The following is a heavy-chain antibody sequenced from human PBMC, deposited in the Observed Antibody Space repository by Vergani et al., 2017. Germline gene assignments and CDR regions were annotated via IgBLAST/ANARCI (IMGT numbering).Heavy chain of an antibody. J-gene: IGHJ4*02. CDR1: GGTFNKFA. Sequence: QVQLVQSGAEVKRPGSSLKVSCKATGGTFNKFAVDWVRQAPEEGLEWMGRIIPIFGNTNYAQKFLGRVTITAAEYTTTAYLELNSLTSADTAMYYCMGRPTTFGGSITDSWGKGRLFIVSS. V-gene: IGHV1-69*13. CDR2: IIPIFGNT. CDR3: MGRPTTFGGSITDS. D-gene: IGHD3-16*01.